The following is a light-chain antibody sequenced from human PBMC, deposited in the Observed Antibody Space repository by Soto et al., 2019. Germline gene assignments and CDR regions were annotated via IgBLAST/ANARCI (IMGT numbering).Light chain of an antibody. V-gene: IGKV3-20*01. CDR3: QQYGNSPYT. CDR1: QSVSSTF. CDR2: DES. J-gene: IGKJ2*01. Sequence: EIGLMQSPSTLSLSPGERATLSCRASQSVSSTFLSWYQQKPGQAPRLLIFDESSRATGIPDRFSGSGSGTDFTLSISRLEPEDYAVYFCQQYGNSPYTFSQGTKLEI.